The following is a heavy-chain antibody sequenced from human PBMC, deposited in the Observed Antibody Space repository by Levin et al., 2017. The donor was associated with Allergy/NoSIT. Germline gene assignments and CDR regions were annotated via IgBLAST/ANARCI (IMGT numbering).Heavy chain of an antibody. D-gene: IGHD3-3*01. V-gene: IGHV3-48*01. CDR1: GFTFSSHD. J-gene: IGHJ4*02. CDR3: ARDNDFPYFDH. Sequence: GESLKISCAASGFTFSSHDMNWVRQAPGKGLEWVSFISGRSRTMSYADSVGGRFTVSRDNAKNLLYLQMNSLRAEDTAVYYCARDNDFPYFDHWGEGTLVTVSS. CDR2: ISGRSRTM.